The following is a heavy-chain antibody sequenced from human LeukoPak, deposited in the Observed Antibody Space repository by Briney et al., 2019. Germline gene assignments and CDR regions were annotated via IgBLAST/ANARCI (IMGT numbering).Heavy chain of an antibody. CDR2: IYHSGST. D-gene: IGHD3-16*01. CDR3: ARGCYAEPYNWFDP. CDR1: GYSISSGYY. V-gene: IGHV4-38-2*02. Sequence: SETLSLTCTVSGYSISSGYYWGWIRQPPGKGLEWIGGIYHSGSTYYNPSLKSRVTISVDTSKNQFSLKLSSVTAADTAVYYCARGCYAEPYNWFDPWGQGTLVTVSS. J-gene: IGHJ5*02.